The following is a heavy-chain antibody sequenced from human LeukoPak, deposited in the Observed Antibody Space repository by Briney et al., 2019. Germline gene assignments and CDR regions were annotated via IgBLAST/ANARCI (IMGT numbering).Heavy chain of an antibody. CDR2: INPNSGGT. J-gene: IGHJ4*02. CDR3: ARDPSLTYGDYFFDY. V-gene: IGHV1-2*02. Sequence: GASVTVSLTGSGYTFTGYYMHWVRHAPGQGHEGVGWINPNSGGTNYAQKFQGRVTMTRDTSISTAYMELSRLRSDDTAVYYCARDPSLTYGDYFFDYWGQGTLVTVSS. D-gene: IGHD4-17*01. CDR1: GYTFTGYY.